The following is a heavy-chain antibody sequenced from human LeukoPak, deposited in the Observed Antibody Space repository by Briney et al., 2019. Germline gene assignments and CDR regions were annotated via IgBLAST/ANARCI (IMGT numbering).Heavy chain of an antibody. D-gene: IGHD2-2*01. J-gene: IGHJ4*02. CDR1: GFTVSSNY. V-gene: IGHV3-66*01. CDR2: IYSGGST. Sequence: GGSLRLSCAASGFTVSSNYMSWVRQAPGKGLEWVSVIYSGGSTYYADSVKGRFTISRDNSKNTLYIQMNSLRAEDTAVYYCARGPDLYCSSTSCSIYWGQGTLVTVSS. CDR3: ARGPDLYCSSTSCSIY.